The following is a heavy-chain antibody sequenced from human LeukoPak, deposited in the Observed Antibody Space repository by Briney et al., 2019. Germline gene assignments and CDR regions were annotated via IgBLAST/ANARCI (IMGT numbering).Heavy chain of an antibody. CDR3: ATDDYYDSSGYYYPLDY. CDR2: ISSSGSTI. D-gene: IGHD3-22*01. J-gene: IGHJ4*02. V-gene: IGHV3-48*03. Sequence: SGGSLRLSCAASGFTFSSYEMNWVRQAPGKGLEWVSYISSSGSTIYYADSVKGRFTISRDNAKNSLYLQMNSLRAEDTAVYYCATDDYYDSSGYYYPLDYWGQGTLVTVPS. CDR1: GFTFSSYE.